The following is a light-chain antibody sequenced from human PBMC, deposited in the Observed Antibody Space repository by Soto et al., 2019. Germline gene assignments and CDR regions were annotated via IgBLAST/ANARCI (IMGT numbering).Light chain of an antibody. V-gene: IGLV2-14*01. CDR3: SSYTTSYTQV. J-gene: IGLJ3*02. CDR1: SSDVGGYNY. CDR2: EVS. Sequence: QSALTQPASVSGSPGQSITISCTGSSSDVGGYNYVSWYQHHPGKVPKLMIYEVSNRPSGVSNRFSGSKSGNTASLSISGLQAEDEADYYCSSYTTSYTQVFGGGTMLTVL.